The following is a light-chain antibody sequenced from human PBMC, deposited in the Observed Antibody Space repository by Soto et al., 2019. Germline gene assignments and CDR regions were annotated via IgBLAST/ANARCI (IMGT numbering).Light chain of an antibody. CDR2: GAS. CDR1: QSVSSSY. J-gene: IGKJ2*01. Sequence: EIVLTQSPGTLSLSPGERATLSCRASQSVSSSYLAWYRQKPGQAPRLLIYGASSRATGIPDRFSGSGSGTDFTLTISRLEPEDFAVYYCHQYGSSPYTFGQGTKLDIK. V-gene: IGKV3-20*01. CDR3: HQYGSSPYT.